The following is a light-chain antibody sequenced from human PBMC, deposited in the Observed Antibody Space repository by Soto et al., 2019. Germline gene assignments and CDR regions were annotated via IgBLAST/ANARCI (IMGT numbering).Light chain of an antibody. V-gene: IGLV1-47*01. CDR3: AAWDDSLSGWV. CDR2: RNN. J-gene: IGLJ3*02. Sequence: QAVVTQPPSASETPGQRVTISCSGSSSNIGSNYVYWYQQLSGTAPKLLINRNNQRPSGVPDRFSGSKSGTSASLAISGLRSEDEADYYCAAWDDSLSGWVFGGGTKLTVL. CDR1: SSNIGSNY.